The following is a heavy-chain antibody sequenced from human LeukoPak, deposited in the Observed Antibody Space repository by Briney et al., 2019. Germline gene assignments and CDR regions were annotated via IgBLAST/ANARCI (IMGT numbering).Heavy chain of an antibody. CDR2: ISDRGGST. J-gene: IGHJ6*02. Sequence: PGGSLRLSCAPSGFSFSSYAMSWVRRAPGKGLEWVSVISDRGGSTYYADSVKGRFTISRDNPKTTLYLQMNSLRAKDTAVYYCARARAYYYGLDVWGQGTTVAVSS. CDR3: ARARAYYYGLDV. V-gene: IGHV3-23*01. CDR1: GFSFSSYA.